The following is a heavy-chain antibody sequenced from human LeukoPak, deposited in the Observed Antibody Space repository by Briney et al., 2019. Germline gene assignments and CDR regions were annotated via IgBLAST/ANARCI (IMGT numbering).Heavy chain of an antibody. CDR3: ARGVVNYYDSSGYYVFGYFDY. V-gene: IGHV4-34*01. CDR1: GGSFSGYY. D-gene: IGHD3-22*01. CDR2: INHSGST. J-gene: IGHJ4*02. Sequence: SETLSLTCAAYGGSFSGYYWSWIRQPPGKGLEWIGEINHSGSTNYNPSLKSRVTISVDTSKNQFSLKLSSVTAADTAVYYCARGVVNYYDSSGYYVFGYFDYWGQGTLVTVSS.